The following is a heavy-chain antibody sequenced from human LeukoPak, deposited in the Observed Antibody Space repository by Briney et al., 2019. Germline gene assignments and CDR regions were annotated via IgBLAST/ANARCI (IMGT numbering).Heavy chain of an antibody. CDR1: GFTFSSYA. D-gene: IGHD2-2*01. V-gene: IGHV3-23*01. Sequence: GGSLRLSCAASGFTFSSYAMSWVRQAPGKGLEWVSAISGSGGSTYYADSVKGRFTISRDNSKNTLYLQMNSLRAEDTAVYYCAKDRQYQLLSGGFDYWGQGTLVTVSS. J-gene: IGHJ4*02. CDR2: ISGSGGST. CDR3: AKDRQYQLLSGGFDY.